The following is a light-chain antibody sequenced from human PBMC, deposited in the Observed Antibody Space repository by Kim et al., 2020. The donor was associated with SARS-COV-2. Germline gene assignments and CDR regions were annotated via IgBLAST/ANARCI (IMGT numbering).Light chain of an antibody. CDR1: QSVGSH. CDR3: QYNKT. CDR2: DAS. V-gene: IGKV3-11*01. J-gene: IGKJ1*01. Sequence: FVLTQSPATLFLSPGERATLSCRASQSVGSHLAWYQQKPGQTPRLIIYDASNRAAGIPARFSGSGSGTDLTLTITSLEPEDFAVYYCQYNKTFGQGTKGDIK.